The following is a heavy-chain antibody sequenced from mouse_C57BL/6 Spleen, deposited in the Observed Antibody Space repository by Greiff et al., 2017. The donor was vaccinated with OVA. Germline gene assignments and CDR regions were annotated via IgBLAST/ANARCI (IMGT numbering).Heavy chain of an antibody. D-gene: IGHD1-1*01. CDR3: TRVYGTWTPY. CDR1: GYTFTDYE. Sequence: QVQLQQSGAELVRPGASVTLSCKASGYTFTDYEMHWVKQTPVHGLEWIGAIDPETGGTAYNQKFKGKAILTADKSSSTAYMELRSLTSEDSAVYYCTRVYGTWTPYWGQGTTLTVSS. J-gene: IGHJ2*01. V-gene: IGHV1-15*01. CDR2: IDPETGGT.